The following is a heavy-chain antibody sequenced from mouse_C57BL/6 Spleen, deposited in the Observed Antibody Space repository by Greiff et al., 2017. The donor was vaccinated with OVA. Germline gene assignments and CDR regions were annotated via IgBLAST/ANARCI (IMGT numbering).Heavy chain of an antibody. Sequence: EVKLMESGPGLAKPSQTLSLTCSVTGYSITSDYWNWIRTFPGNKLEYMGYISYSGSPYYNPSLKSRISITRDTSKNQYYLQLNSVTTEDTSTYXCATSRSGSSLSWFAYWGQGTLVTVSA. D-gene: IGHD1-1*01. CDR2: ISYSGSP. V-gene: IGHV3-8*01. CDR3: ATSRSGSSLSWFAY. CDR1: GYSITSDY. J-gene: IGHJ3*01.